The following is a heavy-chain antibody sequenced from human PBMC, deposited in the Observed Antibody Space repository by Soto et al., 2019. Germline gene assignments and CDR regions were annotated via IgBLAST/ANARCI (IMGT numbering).Heavy chain of an antibody. CDR3: ARVVKSGDYGDYGRYYFDY. V-gene: IGHV1-18*04. J-gene: IGHJ4*01. Sequence: QVQLVKSGAEVKKPGASVKVSCKASGYTFTTYGITWVRQAPGQGLEWMGWISAYSGNTNYAQKLRGSLAVTTDTSAYTAYMELRSLRSDDTAVYYCARVVKSGDYGDYGRYYFDYWGAGTLGTVSS. D-gene: IGHD4-17*01. CDR1: GYTFTTYG. CDR2: ISAYSGNT.